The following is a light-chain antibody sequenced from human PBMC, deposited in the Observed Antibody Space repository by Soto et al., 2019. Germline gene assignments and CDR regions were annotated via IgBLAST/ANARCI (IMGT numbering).Light chain of an antibody. CDR1: QSVSSN. CDR3: QQYNNWPWLT. CDR2: GAS. J-gene: IGKJ4*01. Sequence: EIVMTQSPATLSVSPGERATLSSRASQSVSSNLDWYQQKPGQAPRLLIYGASTRATGIPARFSGSGSGTEFTLTISSLQSEDFAVYYCQQYNNWPWLTFGGGTKVEIK. V-gene: IGKV3-15*01.